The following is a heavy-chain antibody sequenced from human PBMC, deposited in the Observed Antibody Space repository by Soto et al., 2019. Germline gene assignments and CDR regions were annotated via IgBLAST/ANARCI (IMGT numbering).Heavy chain of an antibody. J-gene: IGHJ5*02. Sequence: SETLSLTCTVSGGSISRGGYYWSWIRQHPGKGLEWIGYIYYSGSTDYNPSLKSRVTILVDTSKNQFSLKLSSVTAADTAVYYCARDDYKDGGNNWFDPWGQGTLVTVS. CDR3: ARDDYKDGGNNWFDP. V-gene: IGHV4-31*03. D-gene: IGHD3-16*01. CDR1: GGSISRGGYY. CDR2: IYYSGST.